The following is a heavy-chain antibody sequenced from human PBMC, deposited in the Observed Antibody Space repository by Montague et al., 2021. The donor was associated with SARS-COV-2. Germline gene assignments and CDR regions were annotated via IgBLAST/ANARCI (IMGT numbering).Heavy chain of an antibody. J-gene: IGHJ6*03. D-gene: IGHD4-23*01. Sequence: TLSLTCTVSGGSISSGDYYWSWIRQHPGKGLEWIGYIYYSGSTNYNPSLKSRVTISVDTSKNQFSLKLSSVTAADTAVYYCASTYGGNLGSDYYYMDAWGQGTPVTVSS. CDR1: GGSISSGDYY. CDR3: ASTYGGNLGSDYYYMDA. V-gene: IGHV4-31*03. CDR2: IYYSGST.